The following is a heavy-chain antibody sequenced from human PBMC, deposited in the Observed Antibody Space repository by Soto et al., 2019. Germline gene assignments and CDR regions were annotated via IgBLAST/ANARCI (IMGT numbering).Heavy chain of an antibody. CDR2: IYPGDFDI. D-gene: IGHD3-16*01. CDR3: ARACGWEYYDRHSWHSAY. Sequence: DPLKLSCKVSGYPFIDYWIGLGRQVPGTGLEWMGSIYPGDFDIKYGPSFQGQVTISADKSITTVYLQWSSLKASDTGIYDCARACGWEYYDRHSWHSAYWGKGTPVTVSS. J-gene: IGHJ4*02. CDR1: GYPFIDYW. V-gene: IGHV5-51*01.